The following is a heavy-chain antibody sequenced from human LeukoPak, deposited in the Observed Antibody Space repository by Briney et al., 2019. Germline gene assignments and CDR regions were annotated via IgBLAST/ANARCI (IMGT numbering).Heavy chain of an antibody. Sequence: GGSVRLSCAASGFTFRSYGMHWVRQAPGKGVEGVAVISYDGGNKYYADSVKGRFTISRDNSKNTLYLQMNSLRAEDTAVYYCAKDIEMATIGNFDYWGQGTLVTVSS. D-gene: IGHD5-24*01. CDR2: ISYDGGNK. CDR3: AKDIEMATIGNFDY. J-gene: IGHJ4*02. CDR1: GFTFRSYG. V-gene: IGHV3-30*18.